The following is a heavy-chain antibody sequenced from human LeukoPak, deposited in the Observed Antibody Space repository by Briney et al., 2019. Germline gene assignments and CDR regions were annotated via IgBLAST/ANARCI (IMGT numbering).Heavy chain of an antibody. CDR1: GFMFSHYG. V-gene: IGHV3-30*02. CDR2: ISSDGLNE. CDR3: AKSLTGNVADLDY. J-gene: IGHJ4*02. D-gene: IGHD1-14*01. Sequence: PGGSLRLSCAVSGFMFSHYGMHWVRQAPGKGLDWLGLISSDGLNEYYTDSVEGRFTISRDNSKSTVYLQMNSLRDEDTALYYCAKSLTGNVADLDYWGQGTLVTVSS.